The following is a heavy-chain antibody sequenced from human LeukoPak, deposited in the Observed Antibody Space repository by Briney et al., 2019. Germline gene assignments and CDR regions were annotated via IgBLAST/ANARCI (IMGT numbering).Heavy chain of an antibody. CDR1: GFTFNNYW. J-gene: IGHJ5*02. CDR3: ARDFSDNSGYYYPNWFDP. V-gene: IGHV3-7*01. D-gene: IGHD3-22*01. Sequence: GGSLRLSCAASGFTFNNYWMGWVRQAPGKGLEWVANIKQDGGEKYYVDSVKGRFTISRDSAKNSLYLQMSSLRAEDTAVYYCARDFSDNSGYYYPNWFDPWGQGTLVTVSS. CDR2: IKQDGGEK.